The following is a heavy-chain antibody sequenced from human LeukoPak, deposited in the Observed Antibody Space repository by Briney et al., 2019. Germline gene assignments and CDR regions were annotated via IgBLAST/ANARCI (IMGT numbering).Heavy chain of an antibody. J-gene: IGHJ4*02. CDR3: AREESQGGFDY. CDR1: GGSFSGYY. CDR2: IYYSGST. D-gene: IGHD3-10*01. Sequence: SETLSLTCAVYGGSFSGYYWSWIRQPPGKGLEWIGYIYYSGSTNYNPSLKSRVTISVDTSKNQFSLKLSSVTAADTAVYYCAREESQGGFDYWGQGTLVTVSS. V-gene: IGHV4-59*01.